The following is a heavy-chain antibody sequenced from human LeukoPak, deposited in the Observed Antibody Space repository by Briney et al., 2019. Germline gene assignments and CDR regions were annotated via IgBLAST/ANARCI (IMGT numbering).Heavy chain of an antibody. D-gene: IGHD6-19*01. CDR3: ARGIAVAVNWFDP. CDR1: GGXITSSSYN. V-gene: IGHV4-39*01. J-gene: IGHJ5*02. CDR2: IYYSGST. Sequence: SETLSLTCTVSGGXITSSSYNWGWIRQPPGKGLEWIGSIYYSGSTSYNPSLKSRVTISVDTSKNQFSLKLRSVTAADTAVYYCARGIAVAVNWFDPWGQGTLVTVSS.